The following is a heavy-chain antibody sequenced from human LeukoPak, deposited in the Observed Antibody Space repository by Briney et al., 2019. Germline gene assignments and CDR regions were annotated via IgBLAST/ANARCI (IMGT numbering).Heavy chain of an antibody. CDR1: GLTFSTNS. J-gene: IGHJ6*03. D-gene: IGHD5-24*01. CDR2: ISFSSSTI. V-gene: IGHV3-48*01. Sequence: GSLRLSCAAAGLTFSTNSMNWVRQAPGKGLEWVSYISFSSSTIYYADSVKGRFTISRDNAKNLLYLQMNSLRAEDTAVYYCTHGPMDVWGKGTTVTVSS. CDR3: THGPMDV.